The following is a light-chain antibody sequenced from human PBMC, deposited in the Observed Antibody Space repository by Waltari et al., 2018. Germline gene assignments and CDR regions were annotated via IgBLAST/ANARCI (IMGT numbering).Light chain of an antibody. V-gene: IGKV3-20*01. CDR3: QQYDGEVVT. J-gene: IGKJ4*01. Sequence: RASQSFTSISLSWYQQKLGQAPRLLIYGTSSRATGTPDRFSGSGSGTDFTLTISRLEPEDVAVYYCQQYDGEVVTFGGGTKVEI. CDR2: GTS. CDR1: QSFTSIS.